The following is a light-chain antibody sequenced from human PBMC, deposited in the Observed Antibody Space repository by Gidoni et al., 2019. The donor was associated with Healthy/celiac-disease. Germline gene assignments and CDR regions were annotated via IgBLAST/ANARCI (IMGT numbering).Light chain of an antibody. V-gene: IGKV3-11*01. CDR3: QQRSNSPPFT. J-gene: IGKJ5*01. CDR2: DAS. CDR1: PGVSSY. Sequence: PAHPFLPRAETAPASCTARPGVSSYLAWYQQKPGQAPRLLIYDASSSATGIPARFSGSGSGTDFTLTISSLEPEDFAVYYCQQRSNSPPFTFXQXTRLEI.